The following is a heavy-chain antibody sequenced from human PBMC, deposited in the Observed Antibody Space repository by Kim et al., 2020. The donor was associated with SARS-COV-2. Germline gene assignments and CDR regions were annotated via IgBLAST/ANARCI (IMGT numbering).Heavy chain of an antibody. CDR3: ERESHESTFGGVIAHFDY. CDR2: INGAGSST. V-gene: IGHV3-74*01. D-gene: IGHD3-16*02. J-gene: IGHJ4*02. Sequence: GGSLRLSCAASGFTFSSYWMHWVRHAPGKGLEWVSRINGAGSSTCYADSVKGRFTISRDNSKNTLYLQMNSLRAEDTAVYYCERESHESTFGGVIAHFDYWGQGTLVTVSS. CDR1: GFTFSSYW.